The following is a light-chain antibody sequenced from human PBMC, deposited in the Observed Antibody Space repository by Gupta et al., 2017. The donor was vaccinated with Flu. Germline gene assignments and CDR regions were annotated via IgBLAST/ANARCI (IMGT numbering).Light chain of an antibody. J-gene: IGKJ4*01. CDR2: DAS. V-gene: IGKV3-15*01. CDR1: PSVNNN. Sequence: ATLSLSPGERATLTCRASPSVNNNCLAWYQQKPGQAPRRLVSDASTRATGIPARFSGSGSGTDFTLTISSLQSEDFAVYYCQQDSQWPLTFGGGTRVEIK. CDR3: QQDSQWPLT.